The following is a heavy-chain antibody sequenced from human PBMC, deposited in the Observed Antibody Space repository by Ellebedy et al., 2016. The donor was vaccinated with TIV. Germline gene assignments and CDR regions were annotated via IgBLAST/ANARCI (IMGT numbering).Heavy chain of an antibody. CDR3: AREFSDGSGSSENRYNWFDP. V-gene: IGHV3-23*01. CDR1: GFTFSSYA. J-gene: IGHJ5*02. D-gene: IGHD3-10*01. Sequence: GGSLRLXXAASGFTFSSYAMSWVRQAPGKGLEWVSAISGSGGSTYYADSVKGRFTISRDNSKNTLYLQMNSLRAEDTAVYYCAREFSDGSGSSENRYNWFDPWGQGTLVTVSS. CDR2: ISGSGGST.